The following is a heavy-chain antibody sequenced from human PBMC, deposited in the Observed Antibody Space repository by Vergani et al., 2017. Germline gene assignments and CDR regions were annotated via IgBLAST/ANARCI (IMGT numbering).Heavy chain of an antibody. Sequence: QVTLKESVPVLVKPTETLTLTCTVSGFSLTNDRMGVSWVRQTPGKALEWLAHIFSNGAKSYHLSLISRLTVSKDTSKSQVVLTMTHMDPVDTATYYCARIPVIATADKYLYYYGFDVWGQGSTVTVSS. CDR1: GFSLTNDRMG. CDR3: ARIPVIATADKYLYYYGFDV. V-gene: IGHV2-26*01. CDR2: IFSNGAK. D-gene: IGHD6-13*01. J-gene: IGHJ6*02.